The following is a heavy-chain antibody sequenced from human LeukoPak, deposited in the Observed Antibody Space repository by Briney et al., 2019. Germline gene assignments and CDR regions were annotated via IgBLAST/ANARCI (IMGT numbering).Heavy chain of an antibody. J-gene: IGHJ5*02. CDR2: INPNSGGT. V-gene: IGHV1-2*02. CDR1: VYTLTYYH. CDR3: ARDRYCSGGSCFYRRGWFDP. Sequence: GASVNVSFKPSVYTLTYYHMHWLGPAPAQARAWMGWINPNSGGTNYAQKFQGRVTMTRDTSISTAYMELSRLRSDDTAVYYCARDRYCSGGSCFYRRGWFDPWGQGTLVTVSS. D-gene: IGHD2-15*01.